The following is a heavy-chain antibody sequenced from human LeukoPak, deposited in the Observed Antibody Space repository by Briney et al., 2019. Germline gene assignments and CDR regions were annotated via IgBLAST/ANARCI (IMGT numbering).Heavy chain of an antibody. D-gene: IGHD3-3*01. CDR2: IIPIFGTA. CDR1: GGTFSSYA. CDR3: ARAHITIFGVVDYGMDV. V-gene: IGHV1-69*01. Sequence: SVKVSCKASGGTFSSYAISWVRQAPGQGLEWMGGIIPIFGTANYAQKFQGRVTITADESTSTAYMELSSLRSEDTAVYYCARAHITIFGVVDYGMDVWGQGTTVTVSS. J-gene: IGHJ6*02.